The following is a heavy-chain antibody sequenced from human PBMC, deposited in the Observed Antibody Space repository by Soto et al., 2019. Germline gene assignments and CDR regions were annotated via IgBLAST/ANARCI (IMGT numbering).Heavy chain of an antibody. V-gene: IGHV4-4*07. CDR1: GASISSYF. Sequence: SETLSRTCTVSGASISSYFWTWIRQPAGKGLDWIGRISTSGTTNYNPSLKSRVTMSVDTSKNHFSLNLTSVTAADTAVYYCARDAARDRWFDPWRKQTLV. CDR2: ISTSGTT. CDR3: ARDAARDRWFDP. D-gene: IGHD2-15*01. J-gene: IGHJ5*01.